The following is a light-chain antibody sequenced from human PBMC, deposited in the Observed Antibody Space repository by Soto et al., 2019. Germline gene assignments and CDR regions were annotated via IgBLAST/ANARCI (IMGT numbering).Light chain of an antibody. V-gene: IGKV1-39*01. J-gene: IGKJ1*01. CDR2: AAS. CDR3: QQSYSSPPT. CDR1: QSISSY. Sequence: DIQMTQSPSSLSASVGDRVAITCRASQSISSYLNWYRQKPGKAPKLLIYAASTLQSGVPSRFSGSGSGTDFTLTISCLQSDDFATYYCQQSYSSPPTFGQGTKVDI.